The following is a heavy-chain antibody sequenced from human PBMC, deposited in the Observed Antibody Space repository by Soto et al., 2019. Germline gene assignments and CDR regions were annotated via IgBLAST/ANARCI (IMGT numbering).Heavy chain of an antibody. CDR1: GFTFSSYA. V-gene: IGHV3-64D*06. D-gene: IGHD3-22*01. J-gene: IGHJ3*02. Sequence: EVQLVESGGGLVQPGGSLRLSCSASGFTFSSYAMHWVRQAPGKGLEYVSAISSNGGSTYYADSVKGRFTISRDNSKNTLYLQMSSLRAEDTAVYYCVNGGGVMIDDAFDIWGQGTMVTVSS. CDR2: ISSNGGST. CDR3: VNGGGVMIDDAFDI.